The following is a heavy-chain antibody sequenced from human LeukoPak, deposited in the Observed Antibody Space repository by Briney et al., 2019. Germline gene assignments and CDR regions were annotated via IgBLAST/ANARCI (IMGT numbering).Heavy chain of an antibody. Sequence: SETLSLTCTVSGGSISSYYWSWIRQPPGKGLEWIGEINHSGSTNYNPSLKSRVTISVDTSKNQFSLKLSSVTAADTAVYYCASAPIAAAGTGNGTANFDYWGQGTLVTVSS. CDR1: GGSISSYY. J-gene: IGHJ4*02. CDR2: INHSGST. D-gene: IGHD6-13*01. V-gene: IGHV4-34*01. CDR3: ASAPIAAAGTGNGTANFDY.